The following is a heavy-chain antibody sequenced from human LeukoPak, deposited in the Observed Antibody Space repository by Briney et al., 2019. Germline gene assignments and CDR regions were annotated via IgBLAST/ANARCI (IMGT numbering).Heavy chain of an antibody. J-gene: IGHJ4*02. CDR3: ASSTVTNVVY. Sequence: KPSQTLSLTCTVSGGSISSGSYYWSWIRQPAGKGLEWIGEIYHSGSTNYNPSLKSRVTISVDKSKNQFSLKLSSVTAADTAVYYCASSTVTNVVYWGQGTLVTVSS. V-gene: IGHV4-61*09. CDR2: IYHSGST. CDR1: GGSISSGSYY. D-gene: IGHD4-17*01.